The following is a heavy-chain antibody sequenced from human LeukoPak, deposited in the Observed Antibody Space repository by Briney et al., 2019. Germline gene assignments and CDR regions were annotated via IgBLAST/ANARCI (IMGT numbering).Heavy chain of an antibody. CDR3: ARGVNYGDYFDY. CDR2: MNPNSGNT. CDR1: GYTFTSYD. J-gene: IGHJ4*02. Sequence: GASVKVSCKASGYTFTSYDINWVRQATGQELEWMGWMNPNSGNTGYAQKFQGRVTITRNTSISTAYMELSSLRSEDTAVYYCARGVNYGDYFDYWGQGTLVTVSS. D-gene: IGHD4-17*01. V-gene: IGHV1-8*03.